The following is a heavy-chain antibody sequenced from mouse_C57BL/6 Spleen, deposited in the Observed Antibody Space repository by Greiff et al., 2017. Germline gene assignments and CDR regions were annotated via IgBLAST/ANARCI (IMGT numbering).Heavy chain of an antibody. D-gene: IGHD1-1*01. V-gene: IGHV1-22*01. CDR3: ARNYYGSSYGFAY. CDR1: GYTFTDYN. CDR2: INPNNGGT. J-gene: IGHJ3*01. Sequence: VQLKQSGPELVKPGASVKMSCKASGYTFTDYNMHWVKQSHGKSLEWIGYINPNNGGTSYNQKFKGKATLTVNKSSSTAYMELRSLTSEDSAVYYCARNYYGSSYGFAYWGKGTLVTVSA.